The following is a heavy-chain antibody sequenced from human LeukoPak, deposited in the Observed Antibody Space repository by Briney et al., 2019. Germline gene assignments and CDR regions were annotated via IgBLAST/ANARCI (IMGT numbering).Heavy chain of an antibody. D-gene: IGHD6-13*01. Sequence: ASVKVSCKASGSTFSSYAISWVRQAPGQGLEWMGRIIPILGIANYAQKFQGRVTITADKSTSTAYMELSSLRSEDTAVYYCARDSSSWSYSDYWGQGTLVTVSS. CDR1: GSTFSSYA. J-gene: IGHJ4*02. CDR2: IIPILGIA. CDR3: ARDSSSWSYSDY. V-gene: IGHV1-69*04.